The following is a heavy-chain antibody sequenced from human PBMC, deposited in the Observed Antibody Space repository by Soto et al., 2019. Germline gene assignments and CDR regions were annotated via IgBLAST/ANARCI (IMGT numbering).Heavy chain of an antibody. D-gene: IGHD3-3*01. Sequence: GSLRLSCAASGFTFSEYWMHWVRQSQGKGLVWVSRINTDGTSTTYEDSVKGRLTISRDNAKNTLYLQMDSLRLEDTGVYYCARDGLPDDFRSGGYWFHPWSQG. J-gene: IGHJ5*02. V-gene: IGHV3-74*01. CDR2: INTDGTST. CDR3: ARDGLPDDFRSGGYWFHP. CDR1: GFTFSEYW.